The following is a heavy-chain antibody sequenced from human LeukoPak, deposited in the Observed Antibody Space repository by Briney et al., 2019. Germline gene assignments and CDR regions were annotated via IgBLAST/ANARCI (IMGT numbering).Heavy chain of an antibody. V-gene: IGHV3-23*01. CDR2: ISGSGGST. CDR1: GFTFSSYA. CDR3: AKGEGGEDSFDY. Sequence: GGSLRLSCAASGFTFSSYAMSWVRQAPGKGLEWVSAISGSGGSTYYADSVKGRFTISRDNSKNTLYLQVNSLRAEDTAVYYCAKGEGGEDSFDYWGQGTLVTVSS. J-gene: IGHJ4*02. D-gene: IGHD3-16*01.